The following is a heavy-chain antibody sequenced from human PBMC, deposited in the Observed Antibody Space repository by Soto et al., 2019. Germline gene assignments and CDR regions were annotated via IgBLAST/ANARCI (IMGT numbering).Heavy chain of an antibody. J-gene: IGHJ5*02. D-gene: IGHD4-4*01. CDR3: ARDTYSNYDS. Sequence: QVQLVQSGAEVKKPGASVKVSCKTSGFTFTNYGFSWVRQAPGEGLEWMGWISAYNGNTNYAQKFQGRVTMTTDTSTSTVYMELRSLRSDDTAVYYCARDTYSNYDSWGQGTLFTVSS. CDR1: GFTFTNYG. CDR2: ISAYNGNT. V-gene: IGHV1-18*01.